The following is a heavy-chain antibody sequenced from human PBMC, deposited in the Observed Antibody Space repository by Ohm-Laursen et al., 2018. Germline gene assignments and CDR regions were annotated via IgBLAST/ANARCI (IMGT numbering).Heavy chain of an antibody. D-gene: IGHD3-22*01. Sequence: ASVKVSCNASGYTFTSYEINWVRQATGQGLEWMGWMNPNSGDTGYAQKFQGRVTMTRTTSITTAYMELSSLRSEDTAVYYCAREGGYYDSSGYYVLSDGMDVWGQGTTVTVSS. CDR3: AREGGYYDSSGYYVLSDGMDV. CDR2: MNPNSGDT. CDR1: GYTFTSYE. J-gene: IGHJ6*02. V-gene: IGHV1-8*01.